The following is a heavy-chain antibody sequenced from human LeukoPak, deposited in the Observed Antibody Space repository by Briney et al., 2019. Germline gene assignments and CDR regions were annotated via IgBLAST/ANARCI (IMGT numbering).Heavy chain of an antibody. D-gene: IGHD3-22*01. J-gene: IGHJ3*02. CDR2: IIPIFGTA. CDR1: GGTFSSYA. V-gene: IGHV1-69*01. CDR3: ARPSTMTPDALDI. Sequence: SVKVSCKSSGGTFSSYAIGWVRQAPGQGLEWMGGIIPIFGTANYAQKFQGRVTNTADASTSTAYMELSSLRSEDTTVYYCARPSTMTPDALDIWGQGTMPTASS.